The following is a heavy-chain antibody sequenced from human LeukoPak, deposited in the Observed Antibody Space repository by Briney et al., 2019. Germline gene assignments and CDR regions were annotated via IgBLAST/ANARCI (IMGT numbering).Heavy chain of an antibody. D-gene: IGHD3-10*01. CDR1: GFTFSSYG. CDR2: ISGSGGST. J-gene: IGHJ4*02. CDR3: AKKMVRGVISPDDY. V-gene: IGHV3-23*01. Sequence: PGGSLRLSCAASGFTFSSYGMSWVRQAPGKGLEWVSAISGSGGSTYYADSVKGRFTISRDNSKNTLHLQMNSLRAEDTAVYYCAKKMVRGVISPDDYWGQGTLVTVSS.